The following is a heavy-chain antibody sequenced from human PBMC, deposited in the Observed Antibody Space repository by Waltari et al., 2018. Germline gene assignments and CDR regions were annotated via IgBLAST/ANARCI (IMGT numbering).Heavy chain of an antibody. J-gene: IGHJ4*02. V-gene: IGHV3-23*01. D-gene: IGHD3-22*01. CDR3: AAYYDSNGFPY. Sequence: EVQLLESGGGLVQPGESLRLSCGASGFTFRTYAMTSVRQAPGKGLEWVYAIGSSGVNTYYADSVKGRFTISRDNSKNILYLQMNSLRVEDTAVYFCAAYYDSNGFPYWGQGALVTVSS. CDR2: IGSSGVNT. CDR1: GFTFRTYA.